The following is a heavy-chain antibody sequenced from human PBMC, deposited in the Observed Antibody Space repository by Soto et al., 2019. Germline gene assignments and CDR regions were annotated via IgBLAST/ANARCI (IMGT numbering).Heavy chain of an antibody. Sequence: QLQLQESGPGLVKPSETLSLSCTVSGASISSNGYYWGWIRQPPGKGLEWIGSIFYSGTTHYNPSLRSRLSISVATSKNVFSRKLSSLTAADTAIYYCATGAGWLRLDSRVWGQGTLVTVSS. J-gene: IGHJ4*02. V-gene: IGHV4-39*02. CDR2: IFYSGTT. CDR1: GASISSNGYY. D-gene: IGHD5-12*01. CDR3: ATGAGWLRLDSRV.